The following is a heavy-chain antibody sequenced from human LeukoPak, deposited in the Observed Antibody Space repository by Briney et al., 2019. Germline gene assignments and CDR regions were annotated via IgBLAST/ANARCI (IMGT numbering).Heavy chain of an antibody. V-gene: IGHV3-23*01. J-gene: IGHJ3*02. CDR3: ARDRELPPVGAFDI. D-gene: IGHD1-26*01. Sequence: GGSLTLSCAASDSSFRSHDMSWVRQTLEKGLEWVSSIAGDGASFYADSVKGRFTISRDKSENILYLQMNSLRADDTAVYYCARDRELPPVGAFDIWGQGTMVTVSS. CDR2: IAGDGAS. CDR1: DSSFRSHD.